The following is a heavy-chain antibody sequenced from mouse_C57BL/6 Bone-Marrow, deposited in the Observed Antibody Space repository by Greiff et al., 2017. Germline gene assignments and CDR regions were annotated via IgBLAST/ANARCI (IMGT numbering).Heavy chain of an antibody. V-gene: IGHV1-54*01. Sequence: QVQLQQSGAELVRPGTSVKVSCKASGYAFTNYLIEWVKQRPGQGLEWIGVINPGSGGTNYNEKFKGKATLTADKSSSTAYMQLSRLTSEDSAVYFWASSWVTTLAWYFDVWGTGPTVTVSS. D-gene: IGHD1-1*01. J-gene: IGHJ1*03. CDR1: GYAFTNYL. CDR2: INPGSGGT. CDR3: ASSWVTTLAWYFDV.